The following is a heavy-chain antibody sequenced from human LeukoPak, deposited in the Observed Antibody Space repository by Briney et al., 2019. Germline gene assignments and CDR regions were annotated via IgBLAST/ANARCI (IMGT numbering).Heavy chain of an antibody. Sequence: GGALVLSCAASGFTLFSYWMDWGRPAPGKGLGWVSRINSEGRRKSYADSGRGRFTISRENAKKTQCVQRNSLRAEDTAVYYCARDPDRSAWSTFEYWGQGTLVTVSS. V-gene: IGHV3-74*01. CDR2: INSEGRRK. D-gene: IGHD6-19*01. CDR3: ARDPDRSAWSTFEY. J-gene: IGHJ4*02. CDR1: GFTLFSYW.